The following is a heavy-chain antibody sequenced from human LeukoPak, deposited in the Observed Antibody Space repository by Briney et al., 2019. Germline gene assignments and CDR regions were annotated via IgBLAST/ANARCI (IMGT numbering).Heavy chain of an antibody. J-gene: IGHJ4*02. D-gene: IGHD6-13*01. CDR3: ARHDSTTAAALIADY. CDR2: IYPGDSDT. V-gene: IGHV5-51*01. Sequence: GESLKISCKGSGYSFTNYWIGWVRQMPEKGLEWMGIIYPGDSDTTYSPSIQGQVTISADKSISTAYLQWSSLKASDTAMYYCARHDSTTAAALIADYWGQGTLVTVSS. CDR1: GYSFTNYW.